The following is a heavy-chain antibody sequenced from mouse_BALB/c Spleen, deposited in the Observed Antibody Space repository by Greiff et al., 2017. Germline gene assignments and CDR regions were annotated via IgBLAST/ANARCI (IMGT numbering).Heavy chain of an antibody. D-gene: IGHD2-1*01. CDR2: ISSGGSYT. CDR3: TREGGNYVESAY. CDR1: GFTFSSYT. Sequence: DVKLVESGGGLVKPGGSLKLSCAASGFTFSSYTMSWVRQTPEKRLEWVATISSGGSYTYYPDSVKGRFTISRDNAKNTLYLQMSSLKSEDTAMYYCTREGGNYVESAYWGQGTLVTVSA. J-gene: IGHJ3*01. V-gene: IGHV5-6-4*01.